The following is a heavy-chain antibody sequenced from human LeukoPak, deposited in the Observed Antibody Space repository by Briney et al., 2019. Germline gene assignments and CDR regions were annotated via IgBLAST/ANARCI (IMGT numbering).Heavy chain of an antibody. CDR2: IYPGDSDT. CDR3: AIGGDSSTSCYRCFNY. CDR1: GYRFTNYW. V-gene: IGHV5-51*01. Sequence: GESLKISCKGSGYRFTNYWIGWVRQMPGKGPEWMEIIYPGDSDTRYSPSFQGQVSISADRSITTAYLQWSSLKASDTAMYYCAIGGDSSTSCYRCFNYWGQGTLVSVSS. D-gene: IGHD2-2*01. J-gene: IGHJ4*02.